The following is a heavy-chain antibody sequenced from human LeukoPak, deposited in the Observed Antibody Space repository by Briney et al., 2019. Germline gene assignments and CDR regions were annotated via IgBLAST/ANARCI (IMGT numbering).Heavy chain of an antibody. V-gene: IGHV3-23*01. Sequence: PGGSLRLSCAASGFTFSSYAMSWVRQAPGKGLEWVSAISGSGGSTYYADSVKGRFTISRDNSKNTLYLQMNSLRAEDTAVYYCASSTYYYGSGSYYNPNWFDHWGQGTLVTVSS. CDR1: GFTFSSYA. CDR3: ASSTYYYGSGSYYNPNWFDH. D-gene: IGHD3-10*01. J-gene: IGHJ5*02. CDR2: ISGSGGST.